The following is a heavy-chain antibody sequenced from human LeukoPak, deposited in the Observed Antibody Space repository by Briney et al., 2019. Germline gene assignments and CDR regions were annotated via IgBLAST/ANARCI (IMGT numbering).Heavy chain of an antibody. J-gene: IGHJ4*02. CDR1: GGSVSSGSYY. D-gene: IGHD3-9*01. Sequence: PSETLSLTCTVSGGSVSSGSYYWSWIRQPPGKGLEWIGYIYYSGSTNYNPSLKSRVTISGATSKNQFSLKLSSVTAADTAVYYCARISDILAGYPFDYWGKGTLVTVSS. V-gene: IGHV4-61*01. CDR2: IYYSGST. CDR3: ARISDILAGYPFDY.